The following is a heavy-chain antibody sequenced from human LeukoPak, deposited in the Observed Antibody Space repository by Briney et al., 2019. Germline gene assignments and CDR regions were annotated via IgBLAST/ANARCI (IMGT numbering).Heavy chain of an antibody. V-gene: IGHV3-23*01. D-gene: IGHD5-24*01. CDR2: ISGSASST. J-gene: IGHJ3*01. CDR3: AMKAVPRPRLHDAFDF. CDR1: GFTFSNYA. Sequence: GGSLRLSCAASGFTFSNYAMSWVRQAPGKGLEWVSAISGSASSTYHADSVKGLSTISRDNSKNTLYLQMNSLRADDTAVYYCAMKAVPRPRLHDAFDFWGQGTVVSVSS.